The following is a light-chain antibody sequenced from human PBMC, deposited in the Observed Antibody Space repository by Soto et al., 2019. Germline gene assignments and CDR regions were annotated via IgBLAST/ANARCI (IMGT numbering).Light chain of an antibody. J-gene: IGLJ3*02. CDR3: QAYDYSLTGMV. Sequence: QSVLTQPPSVSGAPGQRVTISCTGNNSNLGAGYDVHRYQQLPGAAPKLVIFGNRNRPSGVPERFSGSKSGTSASLAITGLQAEDEADYYCQAYDYSLTGMVFGGGTKLTVL. CDR2: GNR. V-gene: IGLV1-40*01. CDR1: NSNLGAGYD.